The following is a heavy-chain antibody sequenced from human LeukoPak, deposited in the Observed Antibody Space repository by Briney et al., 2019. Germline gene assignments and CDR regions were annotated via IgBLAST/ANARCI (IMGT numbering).Heavy chain of an antibody. CDR2: ISGNGYNT. CDR3: AKGVRLWFAFYFDY. J-gene: IGHJ4*02. D-gene: IGHD3-10*01. Sequence: GGSLRLSCAASGFTLGNYAMSWVRQAPGKGLEWVSAISGNGYNTYYADSVKGRFTISSESSGNTLYLQMHNLRAEDTAVYYCAKGVRLWFAFYFDYWGQGTLATVSS. CDR1: GFTLGNYA. V-gene: IGHV3-23*01.